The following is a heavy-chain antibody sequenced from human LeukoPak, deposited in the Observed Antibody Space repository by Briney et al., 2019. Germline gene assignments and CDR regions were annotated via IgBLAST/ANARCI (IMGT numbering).Heavy chain of an antibody. V-gene: IGHV3-11*04. CDR2: ISSSGSTI. Sequence: GGSLRLSCAASGFTFSDYYMSCIRQAPGKGLEWVSYISSSGSTIYYADSVKGRFTISRDNAKNSLYLQMNSLRAEDTAVYYCARGTTIFGVVPRVNYMDVCGKRATVTVSS. CDR1: GFTFSDYY. CDR3: ARGTTIFGVVPRVNYMDV. D-gene: IGHD3-3*01. J-gene: IGHJ6*03.